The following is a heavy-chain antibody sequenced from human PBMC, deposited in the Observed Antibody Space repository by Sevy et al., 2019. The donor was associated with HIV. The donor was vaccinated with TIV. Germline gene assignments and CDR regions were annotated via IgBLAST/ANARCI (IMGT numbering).Heavy chain of an antibody. J-gene: IGHJ5*02. CDR2: IYYSGST. Sequence: SETLSLTCTVSGGSISSYYWSWIRQPPGKGLDWIGYIYYSGSTNYNPSLKSRVTISVDTSKNQFSLKLSSVTAADTAVYYCAREMTLGELSLRGTNWFDPWGQGTLVTVSS. CDR1: GGSISSYY. V-gene: IGHV4-59*01. D-gene: IGHD3-16*02. CDR3: AREMTLGELSLRGTNWFDP.